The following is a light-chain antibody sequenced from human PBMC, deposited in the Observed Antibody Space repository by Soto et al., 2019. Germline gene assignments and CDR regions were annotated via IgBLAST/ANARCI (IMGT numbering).Light chain of an antibody. J-gene: IGKJ3*01. Sequence: DIPMTQSPTSLSASVGDRVTITCRASQDIRNFVAWYQQKPGKAPKLLIYAASTLQSGVPSRFSGSGSGTDFTLTINSLQPEDVATYSCQKYSSVPVFGPGTKAEIK. CDR2: AAS. V-gene: IGKV1-27*01. CDR1: QDIRNF. CDR3: QKYSSVPV.